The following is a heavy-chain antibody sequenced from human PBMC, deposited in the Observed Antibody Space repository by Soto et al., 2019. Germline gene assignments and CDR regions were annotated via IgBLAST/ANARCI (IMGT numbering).Heavy chain of an antibody. CDR3: ARGSSSGWEFFDY. J-gene: IGHJ4*02. CDR2: INHSGST. Sequence: SETLSLTCAVYGGSFSGYYWTWIRQPPGKGLVWIGEINHSGSTNYNPSLKSRITMSVDTSKNQFFLKLSSVTAADTAVYYCARGSSSGWEFFDYWGQGALVTVSS. D-gene: IGHD6-19*01. CDR1: GGSFSGYY. V-gene: IGHV4-34*01.